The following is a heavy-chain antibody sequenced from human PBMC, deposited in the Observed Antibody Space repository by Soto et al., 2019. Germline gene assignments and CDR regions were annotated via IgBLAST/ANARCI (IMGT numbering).Heavy chain of an antibody. D-gene: IGHD6-13*01. V-gene: IGHV1-69*13. CDR1: GGTFSSYA. J-gene: IGHJ5*02. Sequence: GASVKVSCKASGGTFSSYAISWVRQAPGQGLEWMGGIIPIFGTANYAQKFQGRVTVTADESTSTAYMELSSLRSEDTAVYYCARLPSSSWPYNWFDPWGQGTLVTVSS. CDR3: ARLPSSSWPYNWFDP. CDR2: IIPIFGTA.